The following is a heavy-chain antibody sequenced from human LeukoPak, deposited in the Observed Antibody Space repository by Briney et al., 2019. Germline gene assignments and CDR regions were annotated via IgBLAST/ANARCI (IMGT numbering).Heavy chain of an antibody. CDR1: GYTFTSYG. CDR3: ARVLSLGYCSSTSCYGEFDY. V-gene: IGHV1-18*01. CDR2: ISAYNGNT. D-gene: IGHD2-2*01. Sequence: EASVKVSCKASGYTFTSYGISWVRQAPGQGLEWMGWISAYNGNTNYAQKLQGRVTMTTDTSTSTAYMELRSLRSDDTAVYYCARVLSLGYCSSTSCYGEFDYWGQGTLVTVSS. J-gene: IGHJ4*02.